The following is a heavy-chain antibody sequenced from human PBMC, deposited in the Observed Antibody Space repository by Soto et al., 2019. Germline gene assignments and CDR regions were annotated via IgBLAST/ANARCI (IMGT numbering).Heavy chain of an antibody. Sequence: QVQLQESGPGLVKPSETLSLTCTVSGGSISSYYWSWIRQPPGKGLEWIGYIYYSGSTNYNPSLKSRVTIPVDTSKNQFSRKLSSVTAADTAVYYCARRWYSSGWYVEIWGQGTLVTVSS. J-gene: IGHJ4*02. D-gene: IGHD6-19*01. CDR2: IYYSGST. CDR3: ARRWYSSGWYVEI. CDR1: GGSISSYY. V-gene: IGHV4-59*08.